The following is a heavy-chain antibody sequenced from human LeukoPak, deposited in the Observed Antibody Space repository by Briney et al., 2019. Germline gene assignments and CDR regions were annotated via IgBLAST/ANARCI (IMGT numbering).Heavy chain of an antibody. CDR3: ARDCDRSGYYCY. Sequence: ASVKVSCKASGYTFIDYGISWVRQAPGQGLEWMGWINTYNGNTNYAQKLQGRVAMTTDTSTSTAYMELRSLRSDDTAVYCCARDCDRSGYYCYWGQGTLVTVSS. J-gene: IGHJ4*02. D-gene: IGHD3-22*01. V-gene: IGHV1-18*01. CDR2: INTYNGNT. CDR1: GYTFIDYG.